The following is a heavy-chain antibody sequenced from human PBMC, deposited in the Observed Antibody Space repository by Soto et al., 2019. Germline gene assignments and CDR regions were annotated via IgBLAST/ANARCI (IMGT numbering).Heavy chain of an antibody. CDR3: ARESEDLTSNFDY. CDR1: GFTFTRYS. CDR2: ISSTTNYI. J-gene: IGHJ4*02. Sequence: GGSLRLSCAASGFTFTRYSMNWVRQAPGKGLEWVSSISSTTNYIYYGDSMKGRFTIYRDNAKNSQYLEMNSLRAEDPAVYYCARESEDLTSNFDYWGQGTLVTVSS. V-gene: IGHV3-21*06.